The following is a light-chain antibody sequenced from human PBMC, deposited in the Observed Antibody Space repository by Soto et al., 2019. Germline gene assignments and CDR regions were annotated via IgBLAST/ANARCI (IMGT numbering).Light chain of an antibody. CDR3: CSYTRNNWL. V-gene: IGLV2-23*01. J-gene: IGLJ3*02. CDR1: NSDFGGYNL. CDR2: EGT. Sequence: QSVLTQPASVSGSPGQSITISCTGTNSDFGGYNLVSWYQQHPGKAPKLITYEGTARPSGDSIRFSGSKSGNTASLTISGLQAEDEADYFCCSYTRNNWLFGGGTKLTVL.